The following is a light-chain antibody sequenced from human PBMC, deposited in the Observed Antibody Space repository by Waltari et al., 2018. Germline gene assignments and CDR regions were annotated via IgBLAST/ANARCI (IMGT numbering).Light chain of an antibody. CDR1: QSVSSY. CDR2: DAS. Sequence: EIVLTQSPATLSLSPGERPTPPCRASQSVSSYLAWYQQKPGQAPRLLIYDASNRATGIPARFSGSGSGTDFTLTISSLEPEDFAVYYCQQRSNWPPMYTFGQGTKLEIK. CDR3: QQRSNWPPMYT. J-gene: IGKJ2*01. V-gene: IGKV3-11*01.